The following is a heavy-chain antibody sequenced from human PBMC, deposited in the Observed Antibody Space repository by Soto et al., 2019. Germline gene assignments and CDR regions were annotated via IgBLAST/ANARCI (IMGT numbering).Heavy chain of an antibody. CDR2: ISSNNGDT. D-gene: IGHD6-6*01. CDR3: ARKYRSSSCFDP. Sequence: QVQLVQSGAEVKKPGASVKVSCKASGYSLTSYGISWVRQAPGQGLEWMGWISSNNGDTNYAQQLQGRVSMTPDTSTRTAYMELRSLRSDDTAVYYCARKYRSSSCFDPLGQGTLVTVSS. CDR1: GYSLTSYG. V-gene: IGHV1-18*01. J-gene: IGHJ5*02.